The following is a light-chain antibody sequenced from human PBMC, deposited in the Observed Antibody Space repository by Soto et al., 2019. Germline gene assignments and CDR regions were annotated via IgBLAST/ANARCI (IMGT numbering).Light chain of an antibody. CDR1: QSISNW. CDR3: QQYNSYPYT. J-gene: IGKJ2*01. Sequence: DIQMTQSPSTLSGSVGDRVTITCRASQSISNWLAWYQQKPGKAPKLLIYKASTLESGVPSRFRGSGSGTEFTLTISSLQPDDFATFYCQQYNSYPYTFGQGTKVEIK. CDR2: KAS. V-gene: IGKV1-5*03.